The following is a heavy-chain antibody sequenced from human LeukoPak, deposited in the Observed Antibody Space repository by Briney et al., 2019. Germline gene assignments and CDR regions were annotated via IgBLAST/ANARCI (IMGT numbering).Heavy chain of an antibody. CDR2: INHTGST. J-gene: IGHJ4*02. D-gene: IGHD3-16*02. CDR3: ARALPFDYVWGSYRSDTKTTFDY. V-gene: IGHV4-34*01. Sequence: KPSETLSLTCTVSGGSIRSYYWSWIRQPPGKGPEWIGDINHTGSTKYNPSLKSRVTIAMDTSKNQFSLKLSSVTAADTAVYFCARALPFDYVWGSYRSDTKTTFDYWGQGTLVTVSS. CDR1: GGSIRSYY.